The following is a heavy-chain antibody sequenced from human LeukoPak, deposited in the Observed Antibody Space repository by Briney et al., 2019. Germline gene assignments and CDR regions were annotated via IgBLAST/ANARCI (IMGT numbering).Heavy chain of an antibody. CDR3: ARDGSSTWGWFDP. J-gene: IGHJ5*02. V-gene: IGHV3-30*04. CDR2: ISYDGKNK. Sequence: PGRSLRLSCAASGFTFNNFAIHWVRQAPGKGLEWVAVISYDGKNKYYADYVKGRFTISRDNSKNTLYLQMNSLRAEDTAVYYCARDGSSTWGWFDPWGQGTLVTVSS. D-gene: IGHD6-6*01. CDR1: GFTFNNFA.